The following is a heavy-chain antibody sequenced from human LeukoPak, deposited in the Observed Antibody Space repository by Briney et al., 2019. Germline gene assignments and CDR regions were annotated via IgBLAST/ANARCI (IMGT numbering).Heavy chain of an antibody. CDR1: GGTFSSYA. Sequence: SVKVSCKASGGTFSSYAISWVRQAPGQGLEWMGRIIPIFGIANYAQKFQGRVTITADKSTSTAYMELRSLRSEDTAVYYCAREKGVGPPDYWGQGTLVTVPS. CDR2: IIPIFGIA. CDR3: AREKGVGPPDY. J-gene: IGHJ4*02. D-gene: IGHD3-10*01. V-gene: IGHV1-69*04.